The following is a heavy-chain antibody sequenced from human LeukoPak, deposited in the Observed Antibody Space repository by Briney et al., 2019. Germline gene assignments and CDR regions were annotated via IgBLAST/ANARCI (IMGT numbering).Heavy chain of an antibody. CDR1: GYSFASSW. V-gene: IGHV5-51*01. J-gene: IGHJ4*02. Sequence: GESLKISCKGSGYSFASSWIGWVRQMPGKGLEWMGIIYPGDSDTRYSPSLQGQVTISADKSTNTAYLQWNSLKASDTAMYYCARRPHPGSLDFWGQGTLVTVSS. CDR2: IYPGDSDT. D-gene: IGHD6-25*01. CDR3: ARRPHPGSLDF.